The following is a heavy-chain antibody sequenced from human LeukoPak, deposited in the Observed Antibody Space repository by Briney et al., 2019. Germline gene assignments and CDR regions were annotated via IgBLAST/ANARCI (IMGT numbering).Heavy chain of an antibody. D-gene: IGHD2-21*01. CDR1: GGSFSGYY. Sequence: SETLSLTCAVYGGSFSGYYWSWIRQSPGKGLEWIGEINPSGNTNHNAALKSRVTISVDTSKNQFSLKLSSLTAADTAVYYRAGGGGEAPSCWGQGSLVTVSS. J-gene: IGHJ4*02. CDR2: INPSGNT. V-gene: IGHV4-34*01. CDR3: AGGGGEAPSC.